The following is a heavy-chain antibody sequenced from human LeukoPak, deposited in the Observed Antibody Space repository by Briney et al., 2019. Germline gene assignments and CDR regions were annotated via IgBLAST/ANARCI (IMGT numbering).Heavy chain of an antibody. J-gene: IGHJ5*02. Sequence: PSETLSLTCTVSGGSISSSYYYWGWIRQPPGKGLEWIGSIYDSGSTYYNPSLKRRVTISVDPSKNQFSLKLNSVTAADRVVNNCARLFGPGGKGTRVTVSP. CDR3: ARLFGP. CDR1: GGSISSSYYY. V-gene: IGHV4-39*01. D-gene: IGHD3-3*01. CDR2: IYDSGST.